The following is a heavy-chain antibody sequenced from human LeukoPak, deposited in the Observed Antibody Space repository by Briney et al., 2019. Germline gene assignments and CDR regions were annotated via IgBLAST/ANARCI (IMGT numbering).Heavy chain of an antibody. J-gene: IGHJ5*02. Sequence: GGSLRLSCAASGFTFSSYEMNWVRQAPGKGLEWVSYISSSGSTIYYADSVEGRFTISRDNAKNSLYLQMNSLRAEDTAVYYCARGPVDSLNWFDPWGQGTLVTVSS. V-gene: IGHV3-48*03. CDR2: ISSSGSTI. CDR1: GFTFSSYE. CDR3: ARGPVDSLNWFDP. D-gene: IGHD5-12*01.